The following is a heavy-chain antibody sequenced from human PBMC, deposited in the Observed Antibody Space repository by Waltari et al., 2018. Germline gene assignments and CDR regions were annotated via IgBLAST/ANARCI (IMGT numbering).Heavy chain of an antibody. CDR1: GFSFSRYW. Sequence: EVQLVESGGGLVQPGGSRRLSCAASGFSFSRYWMSGVRQAPGKGLEWVANINQDGSEKHYVDSVKGRFTVSRDNAKSSLYLQMNSLRADDTAVYYCARGVASMIRGVVDWFDPWGQGTLVTVSS. CDR3: ARGVASMIRGVVDWFDP. D-gene: IGHD3-10*01. J-gene: IGHJ5*02. V-gene: IGHV3-7*01. CDR2: INQDGSEK.